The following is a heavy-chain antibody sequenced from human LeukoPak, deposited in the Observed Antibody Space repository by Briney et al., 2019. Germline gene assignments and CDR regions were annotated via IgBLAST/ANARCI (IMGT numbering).Heavy chain of an antibody. CDR2: MNPNSGNT. CDR3: ARPRHSNWNYDNEFGGFDP. Sequence: GASVKVSCKASGYTFTSYVINWVRQATGQGLEWMGWMNPNSGNTGYAQKFQGRVNITRNTSISTAYMELSSLRSEDTAVYYCARPRHSNWNYDNEFGGFDPWGQGTLVTVSS. D-gene: IGHD1-7*01. V-gene: IGHV1-8*03. CDR1: GYTFTSYV. J-gene: IGHJ5*02.